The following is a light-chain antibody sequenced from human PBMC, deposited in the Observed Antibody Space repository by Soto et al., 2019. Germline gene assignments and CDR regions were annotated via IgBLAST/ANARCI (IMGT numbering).Light chain of an antibody. CDR1: QPVSTRD. Sequence: EIVLTQSPGTLSLSPRERATLSCRASQPVSTRDLAWYQQKPGQAPRLLIYGASSRATGIPDRFSGSGSVTAFTLTINRLEPEDFAVYYCQQYSDFPYTFGQGTKLEVK. V-gene: IGKV3-20*01. J-gene: IGKJ2*01. CDR2: GAS. CDR3: QQYSDFPYT.